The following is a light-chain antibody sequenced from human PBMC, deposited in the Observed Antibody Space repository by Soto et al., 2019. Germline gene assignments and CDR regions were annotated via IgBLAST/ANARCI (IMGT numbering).Light chain of an antibody. J-gene: IGKJ5*01. Sequence: DIQLTQSPSSLSASIGDRVTIICRASQSISGYLNWYQQKPGKAPKPLIYAASSLQSGVPSRFSGSESGTDFTLTITSLQPEDFATYYCQQGYSNPITFGQGTRLKIK. V-gene: IGKV1-39*01. CDR1: QSISGY. CDR2: AAS. CDR3: QQGYSNPIT.